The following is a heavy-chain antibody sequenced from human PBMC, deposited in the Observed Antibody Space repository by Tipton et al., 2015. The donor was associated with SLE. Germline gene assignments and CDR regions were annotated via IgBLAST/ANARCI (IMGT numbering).Heavy chain of an antibody. CDR2: VNHSGST. CDR3: ASSSTFGVVRGPFVS. D-gene: IGHD3-3*01. Sequence: TLSLTCAVYGVSFSDYFWNWIRQSPGKGLEWIGEVNHSGSTDYHPSLKSRVTMSVDTSKNQFSLKLTSLTAADTAVYYCASSSTFGVVRGPFVSWGQGTLVSAS. V-gene: IGHV4-34*01. J-gene: IGHJ4*02. CDR1: GVSFSDYF.